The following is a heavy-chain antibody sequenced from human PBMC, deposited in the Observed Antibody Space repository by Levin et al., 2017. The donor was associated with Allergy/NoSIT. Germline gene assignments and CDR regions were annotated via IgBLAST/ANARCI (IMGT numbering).Heavy chain of an antibody. J-gene: IGHJ4*02. CDR3: AKDRGYSSSWYYFDY. V-gene: IGHV3-30*18. D-gene: IGHD6-13*01. Sequence: TGGSLRLSCAASGFTFSSYGMHWVRQAPGKGLEWVAVISYDGSNKYYADSVKGRFTISRDNSKNTLYLQMNSLRAEDTAVYYCAKDRGYSSSWYYFDYWGQGTLVTVSS. CDR2: ISYDGSNK. CDR1: GFTFSSYG.